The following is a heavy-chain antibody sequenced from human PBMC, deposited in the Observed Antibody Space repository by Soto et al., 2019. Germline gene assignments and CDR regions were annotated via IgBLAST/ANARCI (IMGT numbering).Heavy chain of an antibody. V-gene: IGHV4-4*02. Sequence: SETLSLTCAVSSGYISSGYLWTWVRQPPGKGLEWLAEVHRSGSAHYNPSLESRLTILVDQSRDQFSLELRSVTAADTAVYYCARCGAYSMDFWGKGASVTVSS. CDR3: ARCGAYSMDF. D-gene: IGHD2-21*01. J-gene: IGHJ6*03. CDR2: VHRSGSA. CDR1: SGYISSGYL.